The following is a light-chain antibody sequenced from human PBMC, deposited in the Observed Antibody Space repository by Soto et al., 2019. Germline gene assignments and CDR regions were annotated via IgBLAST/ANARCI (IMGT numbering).Light chain of an antibody. CDR2: GAS. CDR3: QQYNNWPPFT. Sequence: EVVMTQSPATLSVSPGERATLSCRASQSVSSNLAWFQQKPGQAPRLLIYGASTSATGIPVRFSGSGSGTAFTLTISSLQSEDFAVYYCQQYNNWPPFTFGPGTKVDIK. J-gene: IGKJ3*01. V-gene: IGKV3-15*01. CDR1: QSVSSN.